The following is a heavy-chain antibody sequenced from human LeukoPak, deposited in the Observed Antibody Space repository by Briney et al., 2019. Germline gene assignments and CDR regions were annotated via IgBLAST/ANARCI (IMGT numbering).Heavy chain of an antibody. CDR1: GYTFTSYG. Sequence: ASVKVSCKASGYTFTSYGISWVRQAPGQGLEWMGWISAYNGNTNYAQKLQGRVTMTTDTSTSTAYMELRSLRSDDTAVYYCARDLHYYGSGSYYPYSYDMDVWGQGTTVTVSS. CDR2: ISAYNGNT. V-gene: IGHV1-18*01. D-gene: IGHD3-10*01. CDR3: ARDLHYYGSGSYYPYSYDMDV. J-gene: IGHJ6*02.